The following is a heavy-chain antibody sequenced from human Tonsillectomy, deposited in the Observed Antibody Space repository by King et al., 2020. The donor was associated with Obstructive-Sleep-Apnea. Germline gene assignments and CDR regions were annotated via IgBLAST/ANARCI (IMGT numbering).Heavy chain of an antibody. CDR3: ARDVRGYVSSVQGYYYYGMDV. V-gene: IGHV4-31*03. J-gene: IGHJ6*02. CDR1: GGSISSGGYY. D-gene: IGHD2-15*01. CDR2: IYYSGST. Sequence: VQLQESGPGLVKPSQTLSLTCTVSGGSISSGGYYWSWIRQHPGKGLEWIGYIYYSGSTYYNPSLKSRVTISVDTSKNQFSLKLSSVTAADTAVYYCARDVRGYVSSVQGYYYYGMDVWGQGTTVTVSS.